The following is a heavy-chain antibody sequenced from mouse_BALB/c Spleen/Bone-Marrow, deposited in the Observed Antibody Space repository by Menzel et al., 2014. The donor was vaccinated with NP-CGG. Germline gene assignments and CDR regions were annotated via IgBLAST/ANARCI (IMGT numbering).Heavy chain of an antibody. CDR2: INPSNGRT. D-gene: IGHD5-1*01. Sequence: VQLQESGAELVKPGASVKLSCKASGYTFTSYWMHWVKQRPGQGLEWIGEINPSNGRTNYNEKFKSKATLTVDKSSSTAYMQLSSLTSEDSAVYYCTRLPHWGQGTSVTVSS. J-gene: IGHJ4*01. V-gene: IGHV1S81*02. CDR1: GYTFTSYW. CDR3: TRLPH.